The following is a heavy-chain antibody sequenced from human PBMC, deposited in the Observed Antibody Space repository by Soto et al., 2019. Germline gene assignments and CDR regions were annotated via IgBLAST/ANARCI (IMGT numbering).Heavy chain of an antibody. Sequence: QVQLQESGPGLVKPSQTLSLTCTVSGGSISSGGYYWSWIRQHPGKGLEWIGYIYYSGSTYYNPSLRGRVTISVDTSKNQFSLKLSSVTAADTAVYYCARDFGAIAAAGTNAFDIWGQGTMVTVSS. J-gene: IGHJ3*02. V-gene: IGHV4-31*03. D-gene: IGHD6-13*01. CDR2: IYYSGST. CDR1: GGSISSGGYY. CDR3: ARDFGAIAAAGTNAFDI.